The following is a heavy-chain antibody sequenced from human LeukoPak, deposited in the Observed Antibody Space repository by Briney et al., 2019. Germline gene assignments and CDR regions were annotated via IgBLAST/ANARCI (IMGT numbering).Heavy chain of an antibody. CDR3: AKEEVQWELRFDY. CDR1: GFTFSSYG. J-gene: IGHJ4*02. V-gene: IGHV3-30*02. CDR2: IRYDGSNK. Sequence: GGSLRLSCAASGFTFSSYGMHWVRQAPGKGLEWVAFIRYDGSNKYYADSVKGRFTISRDNSKNTLYLQMNSLRAEDTAVYYCAKEEVQWELRFDYWGQGTLVTVS. D-gene: IGHD1-26*01.